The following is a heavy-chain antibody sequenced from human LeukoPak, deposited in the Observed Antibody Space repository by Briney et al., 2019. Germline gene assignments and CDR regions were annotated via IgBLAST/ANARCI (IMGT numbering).Heavy chain of an antibody. CDR2: IKSKTDGGTT. CDR1: GFTFSNAW. CDR3: TTGTQRIPLQNTDY. J-gene: IGHJ4*02. Sequence: KAGGSLRLSCAASGFTFSNAWMSWVRQAPGKGLEWVGRIKSKTDGGTTDYAAPVKGRFTISRDDSKNTLYLQMNSLKTEDTAVYYCTTGTQRIPLQNTDYWGQGTLVTVSS. D-gene: IGHD2-2*01. V-gene: IGHV3-15*01.